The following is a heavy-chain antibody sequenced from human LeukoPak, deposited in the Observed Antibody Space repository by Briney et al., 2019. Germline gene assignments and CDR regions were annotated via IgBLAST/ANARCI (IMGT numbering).Heavy chain of an antibody. CDR3: ARVQLWLQGFDY. D-gene: IGHD5-18*01. CDR1: GGSFSGYY. Sequence: SETLSLTRAVYGGSFSGYYWSWIRQPPGKGLEWIGEINHSGSTNYNPSLKSRVTISVDTSKNQFSLKLSSVTAADTAVYYCARVQLWLQGFDYWGQGTLVTVSS. J-gene: IGHJ4*02. CDR2: INHSGST. V-gene: IGHV4-34*01.